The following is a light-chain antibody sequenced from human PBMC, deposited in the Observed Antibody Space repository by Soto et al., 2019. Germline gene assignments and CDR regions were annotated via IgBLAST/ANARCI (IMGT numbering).Light chain of an antibody. J-gene: IGKJ3*01. V-gene: IGKV1-9*01. CDR3: QQLDSYPRT. Sequence: IQLTQSPSSLSASVGDRVTITCRASQCISYYLAWYQQKPVKAPKLLIYAASTLQSGVPSRFSGSGSGTDFTLTISSLQPEDFATYYCQQLDSYPRTFGPGTKVDIK. CDR2: AAS. CDR1: QCISYY.